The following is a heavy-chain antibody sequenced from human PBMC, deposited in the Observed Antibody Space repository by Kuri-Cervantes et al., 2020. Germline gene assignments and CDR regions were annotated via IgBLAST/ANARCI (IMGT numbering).Heavy chain of an antibody. D-gene: IGHD3-22*01. V-gene: IGHV3-33*01. J-gene: IGHJ4*02. CDR1: GFTFSSYG. CDR3: ARDKGIYDPSGVRGYYFDY. Sequence: GGSLRLSCAASGFTFSSYGMHWVRQAPGKGLEWVAVIWYDGSNKYYADSVKGRFTISRDNAENSLYLQMNSLRAEDTAVYYCARDKGIYDPSGVRGYYFDYWGQGTLVTVSS. CDR2: IWYDGSNK.